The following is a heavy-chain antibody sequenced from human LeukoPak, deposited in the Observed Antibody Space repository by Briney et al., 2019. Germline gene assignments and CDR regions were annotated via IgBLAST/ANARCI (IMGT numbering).Heavy chain of an antibody. CDR2: INPNSGGT. CDR3: ASESTGGSYLPYYFDY. D-gene: IGHD1-26*01. CDR1: GYTFTGHY. V-gene: IGHV1-2*02. J-gene: IGHJ4*02. Sequence: ASVKVSCKASGYTFTGHYIHWVRQAPGQGLEWMGWINPNSGGTNYAQKFQGRVTMARDTSISTAYMELSSLRSDDTALYYCASESTGGSYLPYYFDYWGQGTPVTVSS.